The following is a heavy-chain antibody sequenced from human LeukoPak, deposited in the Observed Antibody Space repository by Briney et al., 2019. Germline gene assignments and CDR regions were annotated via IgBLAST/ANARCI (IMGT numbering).Heavy chain of an antibody. CDR2: IFSNDEK. J-gene: IGHJ4*02. D-gene: IGHD3-16*02. CDR3: ARTDYDYVWGNYHPLDQ. V-gene: IGHV2-26*01. Sequence: ESGPVLVKPTETLTLTCTVSGFSGFSLNTARMGVSWIRQPPGKALEWLAHIFSNDEKSYRTSLKSRLTISKDPSKSQVVLTMTSMDPVDTATYYCARTDYDYVWGNYHPLDQWGQGTLVTVSS. CDR1: GFSLNTARMG.